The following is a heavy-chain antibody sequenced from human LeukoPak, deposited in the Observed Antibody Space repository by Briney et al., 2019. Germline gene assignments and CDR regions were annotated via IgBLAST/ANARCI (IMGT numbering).Heavy chain of an antibody. J-gene: IGHJ6*02. CDR1: GFTFSSYS. D-gene: IGHD1-26*01. CDR3: ARDVEPRGSFPTYYYYYGMDV. V-gene: IGHV3-21*01. CDR2: ISSSSSYI. Sequence: GALRLSCAASGFTFSSYSINWVRQAPGKGLECVSSISSSSSYIYYADSVKGRFTISRDNAKNSLYLQMNSLRAEDTAVYYCARDVEPRGSFPTYYYYYGMDVWGQGTTVTVSS.